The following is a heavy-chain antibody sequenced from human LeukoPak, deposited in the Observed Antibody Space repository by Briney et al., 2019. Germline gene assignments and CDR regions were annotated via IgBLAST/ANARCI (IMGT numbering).Heavy chain of an antibody. CDR3: ARVWLDDSSGYYPHYFDY. Sequence: SETLSLTCAVSGGSISSNNWWSWVRQPPGKGLEWIGEIYHSGSTKYNPSLKSRVTISVDKSKNQLSLKLSSVTAADTAVYYCARVWLDDSSGYYPHYFDYWGQGTLVTVSS. CDR1: GGSISSNNW. V-gene: IGHV4-4*02. D-gene: IGHD3-22*01. J-gene: IGHJ4*02. CDR2: IYHSGST.